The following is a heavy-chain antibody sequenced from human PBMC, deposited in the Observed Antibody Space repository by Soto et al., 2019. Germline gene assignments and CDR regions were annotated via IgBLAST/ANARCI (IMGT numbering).Heavy chain of an antibody. Sequence: WASVKVSCKASGGTFSSYAISWVRQAPGQGLEWMGGIIPIFGTANYAQKFQGRVTITADESTSTAYMELSSLRSEDTAVYYCARDRAGWSPDAFDIWGQGTMVTVSS. J-gene: IGHJ3*02. CDR3: ARDRAGWSPDAFDI. D-gene: IGHD2-15*01. V-gene: IGHV1-69*13. CDR2: IIPIFGTA. CDR1: GGTFSSYA.